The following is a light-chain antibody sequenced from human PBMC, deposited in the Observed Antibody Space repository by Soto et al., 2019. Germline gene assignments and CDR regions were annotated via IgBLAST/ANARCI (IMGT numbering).Light chain of an antibody. CDR2: DVS. Sequence: QSALTRPASVSGSPGQSSTIFCTGTSSDVGGYNYVSWYQHHPGKAPKLIIYDVSNRPSGVSIRFSGSKSDNTASLTISGLQPEDEADYHCSSYTTSNTRQIVFGTGTKVTVL. CDR3: SSYTTSNTRQIV. V-gene: IGLV2-14*03. CDR1: SSDVGGYNY. J-gene: IGLJ1*01.